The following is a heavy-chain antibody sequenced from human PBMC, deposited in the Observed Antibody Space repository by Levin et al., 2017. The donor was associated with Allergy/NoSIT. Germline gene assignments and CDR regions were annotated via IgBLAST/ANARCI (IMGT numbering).Heavy chain of an antibody. J-gene: IGHJ5*02. CDR1: GYSFTSYW. Sequence: GESLKISCKGSGYSFTSYWISWVRQMPGKGLEWMGRIDPSDSYTNYSPSFQGHVTISADKSISTAYLQWSSLKASDTAMYYCARAELVFGELQPNWFDPWGQGTLVTVSS. CDR3: ARAELVFGELQPNWFDP. D-gene: IGHD3-10*02. CDR2: IDPSDSYT. V-gene: IGHV5-10-1*01.